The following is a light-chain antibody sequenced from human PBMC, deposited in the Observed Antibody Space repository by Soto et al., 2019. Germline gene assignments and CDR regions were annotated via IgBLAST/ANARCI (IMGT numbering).Light chain of an antibody. J-gene: IGLJ2*01. CDR3: AAWDDSLNGLV. Sequence: QAVVTQPPSASGTPGQRVTISCSGSSSNIGSKPVNWYQQLPGAAPKLLIHNTNQRPSGVPDRFSGSKSGTSASLAISGLQSGDEAHYCCAAWDDSLNGLVVGGGTKLTFL. CDR1: SSNIGSKP. V-gene: IGLV1-44*01. CDR2: NTN.